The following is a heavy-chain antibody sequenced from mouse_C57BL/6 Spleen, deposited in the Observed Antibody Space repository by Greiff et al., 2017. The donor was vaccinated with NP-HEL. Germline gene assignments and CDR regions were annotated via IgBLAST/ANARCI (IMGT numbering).Heavy chain of an antibody. Sequence: DVKLVESEGGLVQPGSSMKLSCTASGFTFSDYYMAWVRQVPEKGLEWVANINYDGSSTYYLDSLKSRFIISRDNAKNILYLQMSSLKSEDTATYYCARDGYKDAMDYWGQGTSVTVSS. CDR1: GFTFSDYY. CDR2: INYDGSST. D-gene: IGHD1-3*01. CDR3: ARDGYKDAMDY. J-gene: IGHJ4*01. V-gene: IGHV5-16*01.